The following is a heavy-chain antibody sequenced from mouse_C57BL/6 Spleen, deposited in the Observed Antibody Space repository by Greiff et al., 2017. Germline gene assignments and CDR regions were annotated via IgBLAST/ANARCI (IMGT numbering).Heavy chain of an antibody. J-gene: IGHJ2*01. CDR1: GISITTGNYR. CDR3: ARGARGFDY. CDR2: IYYSGTI. V-gene: IGHV3-5*01. Sequence: EVNLVESGPGLVKPSQTVFLTCTVTGISITTGNYRWSWIRQFPGNKLAWIGYIYYSGTITYNPSLTSRTTLTRDTPKNQFFLERNSFTAEDTATYYCARGARGFDYWGQGSTRTVSS.